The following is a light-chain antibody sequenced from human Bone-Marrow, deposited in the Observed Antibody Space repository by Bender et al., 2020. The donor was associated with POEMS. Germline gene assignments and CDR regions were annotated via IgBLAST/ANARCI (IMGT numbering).Light chain of an antibody. V-gene: IGLV1-44*01. CDR1: SSNIGAHV. CDR2: SSH. CDR3: AVWDDSLNGWV. Sequence: QSVLTQPPSASGTPGQRVTISCSGGSSNIGAHVVNWYQHLPGTAPKLLIYSSHRRPSEVPDRFSGSRSSTSASLAISGLQSEDEADYYCAVWDDSLNGWVFGGGTKLTVL. J-gene: IGLJ3*02.